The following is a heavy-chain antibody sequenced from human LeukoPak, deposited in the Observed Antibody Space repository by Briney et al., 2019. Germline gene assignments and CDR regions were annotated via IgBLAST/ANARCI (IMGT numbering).Heavy chain of an antibody. CDR3: ARDAISRGIIDY. Sequence: GASAKVSCKASGYRFTGYYVHWVRQAPGQGLEWMGWINPDSGGTNFAQRFQGRATLTRDTSISTAYMELSRLTSDDTAVYYCARDAISRGIIDYWGQGTLVTVSS. CDR1: GYRFTGYY. D-gene: IGHD3-10*01. V-gene: IGHV1-2*02. CDR2: INPDSGGT. J-gene: IGHJ4*02.